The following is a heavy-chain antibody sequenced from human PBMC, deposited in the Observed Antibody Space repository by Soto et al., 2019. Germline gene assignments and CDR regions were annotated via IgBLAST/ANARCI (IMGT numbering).Heavy chain of an antibody. CDR3: AKYASSTWSLFDF. Sequence: LRLSCAASGFPFSSYAMSWVRQAPGKGLEWVSAVTGSGATTYYADSVKGRFTISRDNSRNTLYLQMNSLRAEDTAVYYCAKYASSTWSLFDFWGQGTLVTVSS. V-gene: IGHV3-23*01. D-gene: IGHD6-13*01. CDR1: GFPFSSYA. CDR2: VTGSGATT. J-gene: IGHJ4*02.